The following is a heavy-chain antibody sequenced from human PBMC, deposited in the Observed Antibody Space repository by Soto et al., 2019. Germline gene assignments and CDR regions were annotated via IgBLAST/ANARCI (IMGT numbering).Heavy chain of an antibody. V-gene: IGHV3-48*02. CDR3: ARERGRLNWFDP. CDR2: ISSSSSTF. CDR1: GFTFSSYS. D-gene: IGHD2-15*01. J-gene: IGHJ5*02. Sequence: EVQLVESGGGLVQPGGSLRLACAASGFTFSSYSMNWVRQAPWKGLEWVSYISSSSSTFYYAESVKGRFTISRDNAKNSLSLQTTSLRDEDTAVYSCARERGRLNWFDPCGQGTLVTVS.